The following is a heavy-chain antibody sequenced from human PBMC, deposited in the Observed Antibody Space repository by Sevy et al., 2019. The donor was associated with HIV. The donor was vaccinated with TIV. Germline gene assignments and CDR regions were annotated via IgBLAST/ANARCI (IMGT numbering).Heavy chain of an antibody. J-gene: IGHJ4*02. V-gene: IGHV3-30*04. CDR3: ARADCGGDCYLVFDY. CDR1: GFTFSSYA. Sequence: GGSLRLSCAASGFTFSSYAMHWVRQAPGKGLEWVAVISYDGSNKYYADSVKGRFTISRDNSKNTLYLQLNSLTAEDTAFYYCARADCGGDCYLVFDYRGQGTLVTVSS. CDR2: ISYDGSNK. D-gene: IGHD2-21*01.